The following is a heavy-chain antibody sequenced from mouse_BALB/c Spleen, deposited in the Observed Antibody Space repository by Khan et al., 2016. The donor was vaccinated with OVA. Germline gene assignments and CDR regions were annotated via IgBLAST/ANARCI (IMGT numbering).Heavy chain of an antibody. CDR2: ISSGSSTI. J-gene: IGHJ1*01. CDR3: ARSGGNFHWYFDV. V-gene: IGHV5-17*02. CDR1: GFTFSSFG. D-gene: IGHD2-1*01. Sequence: EVELVESGGGLVQPGGSRKLSCAASGFTFSSFGIHWVRQAPKKGLEWVAYISSGSSTIYYVDTVKGRFTISRDIPKNTLFLQMTSLRSEDPAMYYCARSGGNFHWYFDVWGAGTSVTVSS.